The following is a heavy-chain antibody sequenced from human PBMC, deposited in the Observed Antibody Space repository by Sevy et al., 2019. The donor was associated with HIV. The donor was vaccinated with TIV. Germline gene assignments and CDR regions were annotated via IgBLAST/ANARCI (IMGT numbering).Heavy chain of an antibody. V-gene: IGHV3-49*04. Sequence: GGSLRLSCTASGFTFGDYAMSWVRQAPGKGLEWVGFIRSNAYGGTTEYAASVKGRFTISRDDCKSIAYLQMNSLKTEDTAVYYCTRDRWIQLWSFDYWGQGTLVTVSS. J-gene: IGHJ4*02. CDR3: TRDRWIQLWSFDY. CDR1: GFTFGDYA. CDR2: IRSNAYGGTT. D-gene: IGHD5-18*01.